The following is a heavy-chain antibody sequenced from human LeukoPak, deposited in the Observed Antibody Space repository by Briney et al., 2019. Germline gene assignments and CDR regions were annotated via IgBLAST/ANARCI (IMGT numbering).Heavy chain of an antibody. J-gene: IGHJ4*02. V-gene: IGHV4-34*01. CDR2: INHSGST. CDR3: ARVPTPRYYRD. D-gene: IGHD2/OR15-2a*01. CDR1: GFTFSSYS. Sequence: GSLRLSCAASGFTFSSYSMNWIRQPPGKGLEWIGEINHSGSTNYNPSLKSRVTISVDTSKNQFSLKLSSVTAADTAVYYCARVPTPRYYRDWGQRTLVTVSS.